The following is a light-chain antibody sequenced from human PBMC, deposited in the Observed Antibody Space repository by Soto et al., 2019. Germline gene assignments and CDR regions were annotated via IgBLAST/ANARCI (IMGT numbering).Light chain of an antibody. CDR1: SNDVGAYNY. J-gene: IGLJ1*01. V-gene: IGLV2-11*01. CDR2: DVS. CDR3: CSYAVRDTFYV. Sequence: QSALTQPRSVSGSPGQSVIISCTGTSNDVGAYNYVSWYQQHPGKAPKLVIYDVSKRPSGVPARFSGSKSGNTASLTISGLQAEDEGDYFCCSYAVRDTFYVFGTGTKVTVL.